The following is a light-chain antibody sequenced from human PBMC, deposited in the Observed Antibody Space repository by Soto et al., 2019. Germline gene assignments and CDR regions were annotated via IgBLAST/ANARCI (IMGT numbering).Light chain of an antibody. CDR2: DAS. Sequence: DIQMTQSPSTLSASVGDRVTITCRASQSISSWLAWYQQKPGKAPKLLIYDASSLESGVPSRFSGSGSGTEFTLTISSLQPDDFETYYCQQYNSDPYTFGQGTKLEIK. J-gene: IGKJ2*01. CDR3: QQYNSDPYT. CDR1: QSISSW. V-gene: IGKV1-5*01.